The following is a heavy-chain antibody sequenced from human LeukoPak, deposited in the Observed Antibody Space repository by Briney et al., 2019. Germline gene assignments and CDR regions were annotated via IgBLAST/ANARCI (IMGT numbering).Heavy chain of an antibody. CDR3: ARANGDYPD. CDR2: ISTYSGNT. J-gene: IGHJ4*02. V-gene: IGHV1-18*01. CDR1: GNTFTTYG. Sequence: GASVKASCKASGNTFTTYGISWVRQAPGQGLEWMGWISTYSGNTNLAQNLQGRVTMTTDTSTSTAYMELRSLRSDDTAVYYCARANGDYPDWGQGTLVTVSS. D-gene: IGHD4-17*01.